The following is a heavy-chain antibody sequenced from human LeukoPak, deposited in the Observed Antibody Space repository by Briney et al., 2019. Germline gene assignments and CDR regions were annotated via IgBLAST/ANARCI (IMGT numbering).Heavy chain of an antibody. V-gene: IGHV3-23*01. CDR1: GFTFSTYA. Sequence: GGSLRLSCAASGFTFSTYAMTWVRQAPGRGLEWVSGIGGSGYRYYADSVKGRFTISRDNSKNTLFLQMNSLRVEDAAVYYCAKTGGYYDSSEYYRPDVFDIWGQGTMVTVSS. J-gene: IGHJ3*02. CDR2: IGGSGYR. D-gene: IGHD3-22*01. CDR3: AKTGGYYDSSEYYRPDVFDI.